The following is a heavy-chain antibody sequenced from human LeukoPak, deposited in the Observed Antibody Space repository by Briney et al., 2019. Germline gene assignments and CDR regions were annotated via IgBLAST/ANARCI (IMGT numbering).Heavy chain of an antibody. V-gene: IGHV1-46*01. D-gene: IGHD3-10*01. CDR2: INPSGDRT. CDR3: ARGPGYYGSGSYYR. CDR1: GHTFSSYY. J-gene: IGHJ4*02. Sequence: ASVTVSCKASGHTFSSYYMHWVRQAPGQGLEWMGIINPSGDRTTYAQKFQGRVTMTRDTSTSTVYMELSSLRSEDTAVYYCARGPGYYGSGSYYRWGQGTLVTVSS.